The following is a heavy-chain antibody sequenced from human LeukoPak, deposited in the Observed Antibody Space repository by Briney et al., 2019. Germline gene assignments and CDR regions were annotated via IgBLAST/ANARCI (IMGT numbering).Heavy chain of an antibody. V-gene: IGHV4-4*09. CDR2: IFPTGST. CDR1: DGSINTYSYY. D-gene: IGHD6-13*01. CDR3: AGAAAGSPFQH. J-gene: IGHJ1*01. Sequence: SETLSLTCTVSDGSINTYSYYWSWIRRPPGKGLEYIGYIFPTGSTNYNPSLKSRVSISVDTSKNQFSLKVNSVTAADTAVYYCAGAAAGSPFQHWGQGTLVTVSS.